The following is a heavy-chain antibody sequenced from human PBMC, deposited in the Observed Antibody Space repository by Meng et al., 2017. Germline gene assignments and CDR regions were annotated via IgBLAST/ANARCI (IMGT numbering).Heavy chain of an antibody. CDR3: ASDPTVTNTPNYGMDV. CDR1: GGSISSGGYY. Sequence: SCPVSGGSISSGGYYWCWIRQHPGKGLEWIGYIYYSGSTYYNPSLKSRVTISVDTSKNQFSLKLSSVTAADTAVYYCASDPTVTNTPNYGMDVWGQGTTVTVSS. CDR2: IYYSGST. V-gene: IGHV4-31*02. D-gene: IGHD4-17*01. J-gene: IGHJ6*02.